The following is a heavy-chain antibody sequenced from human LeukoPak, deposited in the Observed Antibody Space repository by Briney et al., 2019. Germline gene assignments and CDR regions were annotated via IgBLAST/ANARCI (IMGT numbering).Heavy chain of an antibody. CDR3: AKALGYSYGTDY. CDR1: GFTFSNYG. V-gene: IGHV3-30*18. CDR2: ISYDGSNK. D-gene: IGHD5-18*01. J-gene: IGHJ4*02. Sequence: GGSLRLSCAASGFTFSNYGMHWVRQAPGKGLEWVAVISYDGSNKYYVDSVKGRFTISRDNSKNTLYLQMNSLRAEDTAVYYCAKALGYSYGTDYWGQGTLVTVSS.